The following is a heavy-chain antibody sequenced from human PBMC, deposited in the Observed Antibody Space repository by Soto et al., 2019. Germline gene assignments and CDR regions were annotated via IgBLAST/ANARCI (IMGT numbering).Heavy chain of an antibody. D-gene: IGHD5-18*01. V-gene: IGHV4-61*01. Sequence: KTSETLSLICTVSGGFVSSDSNFWSWIRQPPGKGLEWIGYIYYSGPTRYNPSLESRVTISIDSSKNQVSLNLTSVTAADTAVYYSASGYSSYGHWRRGTPVTV. CDR1: GGFVSSDSNF. CDR2: IYYSGPT. CDR3: ASGYSSYGH. J-gene: IGHJ4*02.